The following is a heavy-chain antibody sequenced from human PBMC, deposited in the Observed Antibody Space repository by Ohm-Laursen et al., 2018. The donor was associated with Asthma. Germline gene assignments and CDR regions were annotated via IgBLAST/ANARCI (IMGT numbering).Heavy chain of an antibody. CDR2: IKEDGSEE. V-gene: IGHV3-7*05. D-gene: IGHD4-11*01. Sequence: SLRLSCAAPGLTFSSYWMTWVRQAPGKGPEWVAHIKEDGSEESYLASVKGRFTISRDNAKNSLSLQMNSLRAKDTAVYYCARFGRDYMSHGMDVWGQGTTVTVSS. J-gene: IGHJ6*02. CDR3: ARFGRDYMSHGMDV. CDR1: GLTFSSYW.